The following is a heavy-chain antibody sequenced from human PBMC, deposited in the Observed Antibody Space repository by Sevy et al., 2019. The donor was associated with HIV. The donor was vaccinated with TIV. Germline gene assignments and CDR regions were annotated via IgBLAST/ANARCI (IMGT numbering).Heavy chain of an antibody. Sequence: SETLSLTCTVSGGSISSYYWSWIRQPAGKGLEWIGRIYTSGSTNYNPSLKSRVTMSVDTSKNQFSLKLSSVTAADTAVYYCARDQINSSGWYMDYYYYYMDVWGKGTTVTVSS. J-gene: IGHJ6*03. CDR3: ARDQINSSGWYMDYYYYYMDV. CDR2: IYTSGST. D-gene: IGHD6-19*01. V-gene: IGHV4-4*07. CDR1: GGSISSYY.